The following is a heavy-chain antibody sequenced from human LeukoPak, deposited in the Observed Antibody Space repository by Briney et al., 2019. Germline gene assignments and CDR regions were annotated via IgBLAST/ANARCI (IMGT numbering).Heavy chain of an antibody. D-gene: IGHD1-26*01. CDR3: AKPSGSGVDY. CDR1: GFTFGTHD. V-gene: IGHV3-30*02. Sequence: SGGSLRLSCGASGFTFGTHDMHWVRQAPGKGLEWVAFIRYDGSHEYYADSVKGRFTISRDNSKNTLYLQMNSVRSEDTALYYCAKPSGSGVDYWGQGTRVTVSS. CDR2: IRYDGSHE. J-gene: IGHJ4*01.